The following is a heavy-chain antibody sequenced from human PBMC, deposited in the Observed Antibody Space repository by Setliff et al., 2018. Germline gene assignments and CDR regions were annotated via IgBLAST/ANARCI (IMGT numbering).Heavy chain of an antibody. Sequence: PGGSLRLSCVASGFTFSSYSMTWIRQAPGKGLEWVSYISRGGNTIYYADSVRGRFTISRDNAKNSLFLQMNSLRAEDTAVYYCARVGVPAVGLYFDYWGQGTLVTVSS. J-gene: IGHJ4*02. D-gene: IGHD2-8*01. V-gene: IGHV3-48*04. CDR3: ARVGVPAVGLYFDY. CDR1: GFTFSSYS. CDR2: ISRGGNTI.